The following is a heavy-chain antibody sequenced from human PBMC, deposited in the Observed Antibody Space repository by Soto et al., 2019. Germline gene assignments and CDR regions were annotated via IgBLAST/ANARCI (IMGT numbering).Heavy chain of an antibody. Sequence: PGGSLRLSCAASGFTFSSYAMSWVRQAPGKGLEWVSAISGSGGSTYYADSVKGRFTISRDNSKNTLYLQMNSLRAEDTAVYYCAKEGVVPASYWNYAGDYFDYWGQGTLVTVSS. V-gene: IGHV3-23*01. CDR2: ISGSGGST. J-gene: IGHJ4*02. CDR1: GFTFSSYA. CDR3: AKEGVVPASYWNYAGDYFDY. D-gene: IGHD2-2*01.